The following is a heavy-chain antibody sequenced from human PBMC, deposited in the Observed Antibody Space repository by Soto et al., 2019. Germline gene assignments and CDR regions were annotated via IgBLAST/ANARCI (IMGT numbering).Heavy chain of an antibody. CDR1: GYTFTSYA. Sequence: ASVKVSCKASGYTFTSYAMHWVRQAPGQRLEWMGWINAGNGNTKYSQKFQGRVTITRDTSASTAYMELSSLRSEDTAVYYCARVPTDTTVTTTPKNDYWGQGTLVTVSS. CDR2: INAGNGNT. V-gene: IGHV1-3*01. CDR3: ARVPTDTTVTTTPKNDY. D-gene: IGHD4-17*01. J-gene: IGHJ4*02.